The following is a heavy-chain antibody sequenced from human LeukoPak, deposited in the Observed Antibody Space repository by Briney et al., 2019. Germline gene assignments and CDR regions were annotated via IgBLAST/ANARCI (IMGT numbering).Heavy chain of an antibody. CDR3: AKYPSCASGGCYEFVRYFDL. J-gene: IGHJ2*01. V-gene: IGHV4-61*08. Sequence: SETLSLTCTVSGGSISSGGYYWSWIRQPPGKGLEWIGYIYYSGSTNYNPSLRSRVTISVDTSKNQFSLKLSSVTAADTAVYYCAKYPSCASGGCYEFVRYFDLWGRGTLVTVSS. CDR1: GGSISSGGYY. CDR2: IYYSGST. D-gene: IGHD2-15*01.